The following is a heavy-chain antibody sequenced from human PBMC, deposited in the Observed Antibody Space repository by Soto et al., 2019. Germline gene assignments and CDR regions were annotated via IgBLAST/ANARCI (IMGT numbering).Heavy chain of an antibody. V-gene: IGHV3-30-3*01. J-gene: IGHJ4*02. CDR2: ISYDGSNK. CDR3: VRSMIIVVRLIGLDY. CDR1: VFTCRSYA. Sequence: GSLRLSCGASVFTCRSYAMHWVRQTPGKGLEWVAVISYDGSNKHYADSVKGRFSISRDNSKNMLYLQMDSLSTEDTAVYYCVRSMIIVVRLIGLDYWGQGTLVTVSS. D-gene: IGHD3-22*01.